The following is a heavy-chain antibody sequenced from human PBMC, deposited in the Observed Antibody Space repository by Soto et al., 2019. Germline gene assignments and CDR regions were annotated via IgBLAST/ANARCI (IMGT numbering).Heavy chain of an antibody. Sequence: EVQLVESGGGLVQPGGSLRLSCAASGFTLSRYWMHWVRQAPGEGLVWVSRINRDGSSTSYADSVKGRFTISRDNAKNTLYLQMNSLRAEDTAVYYCARGGSLNWYFDLWGRGTLVTVSS. CDR1: GFTLSRYW. CDR2: INRDGSST. D-gene: IGHD1-26*01. CDR3: ARGGSLNWYFDL. J-gene: IGHJ2*01. V-gene: IGHV3-74*01.